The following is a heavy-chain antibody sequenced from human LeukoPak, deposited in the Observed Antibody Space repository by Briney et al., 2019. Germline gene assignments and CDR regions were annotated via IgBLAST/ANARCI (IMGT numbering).Heavy chain of an antibody. D-gene: IGHD1-1*01. CDR3: AKPTTLDEGAFDI. CDR2: ISGSGGST. CDR1: GFTFSSYA. J-gene: IGHJ3*02. V-gene: IGHV3-23*01. Sequence: PGGSLRLSCAASGFTFSSYAMSWVRQAPGKGLEWVSAISGSGGSTYYADSVKGRFTISRDNSKNALYLQMNSLRAEDTAVYYCAKPTTLDEGAFDIWGQGTMVTVSS.